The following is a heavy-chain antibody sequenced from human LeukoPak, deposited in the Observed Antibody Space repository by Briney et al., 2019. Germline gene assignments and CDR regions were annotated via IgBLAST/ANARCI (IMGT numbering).Heavy chain of an antibody. CDR2: ISYDGSNK. Sequence: GGSLRLSCAASGFTFSSYAMSWVRQAPGKGLEWVAVISYDGSNKYYADSVKGRFTISRDNSKNTLYLQMNSLRAEDTAVYYCARGSDYYYDSSGSFYNFDYWGQGTLVTVSS. J-gene: IGHJ4*02. CDR3: ARGSDYYYDSSGSFYNFDY. D-gene: IGHD3-22*01. V-gene: IGHV3-30-3*01. CDR1: GFTFSSYA.